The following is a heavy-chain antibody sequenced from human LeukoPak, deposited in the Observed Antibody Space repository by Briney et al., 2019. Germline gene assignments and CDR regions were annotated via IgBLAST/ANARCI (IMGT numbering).Heavy chain of an antibody. D-gene: IGHD3-3*01. V-gene: IGHV1-8*03. CDR2: MNPNSGNT. Sequence: ASVKVSCKASGGTFSSYAISWVRQATGQGLEWMGWMNPNSGNTGYAQKFQGRVTITRNTSISTAYMELSSLGSEDTAVYYCARRLGFLEWLLDYWGQGTLVTVSS. CDR3: ARRLGFLEWLLDY. J-gene: IGHJ4*02. CDR1: GGTFSSYA.